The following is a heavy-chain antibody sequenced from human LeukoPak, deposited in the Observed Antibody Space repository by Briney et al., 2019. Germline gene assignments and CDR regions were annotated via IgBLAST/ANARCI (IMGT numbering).Heavy chain of an antibody. CDR1: GFTFSSYW. Sequence: GGSLRLSCAASGFTFSSYWMSWVRQAPGKGLEWVANIKQDGSEKYYVDSVKGRFTISRDNAKNSLYLQMNSLRAEDTAVYYCAREPTMVRDRGAFDIWGQGTMVTVSS. CDR3: AREPTMVRDRGAFDI. D-gene: IGHD3-10*01. J-gene: IGHJ3*02. V-gene: IGHV3-7*01. CDR2: IKQDGSEK.